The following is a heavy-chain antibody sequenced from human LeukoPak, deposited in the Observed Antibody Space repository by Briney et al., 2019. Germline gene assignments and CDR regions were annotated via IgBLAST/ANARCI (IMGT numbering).Heavy chain of an antibody. CDR1: GLTFSRSR. CDR2: IWYDGSHE. V-gene: IGHV3-33*01. Sequence: GGSLRLSCAASGLTFSRSRMHWVRQAPGKGLEWVSVIWYDGSHEDYAESVKGRFTISRDNSKDTLFMQMNSLRAEDTAVYYCARDQSSYGMDVWGQGTTVTVSS. CDR3: ARDQSSYGMDV. J-gene: IGHJ6*02. D-gene: IGHD3-16*02.